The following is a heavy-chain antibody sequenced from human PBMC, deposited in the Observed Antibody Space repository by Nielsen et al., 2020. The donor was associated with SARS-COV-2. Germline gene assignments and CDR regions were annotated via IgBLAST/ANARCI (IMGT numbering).Heavy chain of an antibody. V-gene: IGHV3-33*05. D-gene: IGHD3-22*01. CDR2: ISYDGSNK. CDR3: ARTADDSSGYYHHYYGMDV. Sequence: WIRQPPGKGLEWVAVISYDGSNKYYADSVKGRFTISRDNAKNSLYLQMNSLRAEDTAVYYCARTADDSSGYYHHYYGMDVWGQGTTVTVSS. J-gene: IGHJ6*02.